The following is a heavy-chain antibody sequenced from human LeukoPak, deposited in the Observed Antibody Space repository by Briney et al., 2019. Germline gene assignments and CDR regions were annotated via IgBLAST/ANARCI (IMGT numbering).Heavy chain of an antibody. J-gene: IGHJ4*02. V-gene: IGHV3-43D*03. Sequence: GSLRLSCAASGFTFDDYAMHWVRQAPGKGLEWVSLISWDGGSTFYADSVKGRFTVSRDNIKSSLYLQMNSLRVEDTALYYCAKGMVRGVIRGGFDYWGQGTLVTVSS. CDR2: ISWDGGST. CDR1: GFTFDDYA. CDR3: AKGMVRGVIRGGFDY. D-gene: IGHD3-10*01.